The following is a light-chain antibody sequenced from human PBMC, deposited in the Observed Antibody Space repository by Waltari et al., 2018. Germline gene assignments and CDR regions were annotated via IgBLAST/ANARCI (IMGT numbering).Light chain of an antibody. J-gene: IGLJ1*01. CDR2: DDT. Sequence: SSVLTQPPSVSVAPTETARLTCGGDNIEKKSVHWYQQRPGQAPVLVVYDDTERPSGIPERFSGSNSGNTATLTISRVEVGDEADYYCQVWDASSDHQVFGPGTKVTVL. V-gene: IGLV3-21*02. CDR1: NIEKKS. CDR3: QVWDASSDHQV.